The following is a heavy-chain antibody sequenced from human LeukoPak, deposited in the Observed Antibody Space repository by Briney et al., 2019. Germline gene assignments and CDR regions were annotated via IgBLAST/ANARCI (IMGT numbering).Heavy chain of an antibody. V-gene: IGHV3-9*01. Sequence: GGSLRLSCAASGFTFDDYAMHWVRQAPGKGLEWVSGISWNSGSIGYADSVKGRFTISRDNAKNSPYLQMNSLRAEDTALYYCAKGIVGAPDDAFDIWGQGTMVTVSS. D-gene: IGHD1-26*01. CDR1: GFTFDDYA. J-gene: IGHJ3*02. CDR3: AKGIVGAPDDAFDI. CDR2: ISWNSGSI.